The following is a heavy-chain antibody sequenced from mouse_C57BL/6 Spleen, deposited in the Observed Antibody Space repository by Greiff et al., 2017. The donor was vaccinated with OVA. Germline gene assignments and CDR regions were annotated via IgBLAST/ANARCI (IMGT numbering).Heavy chain of an antibody. J-gene: IGHJ1*03. V-gene: IGHV1-72*01. D-gene: IGHD1-1*01. CDR2: IDPNSGGT. CDR1: GYTFTSYW. CDR3: ARYYYGSSPYWYFDV. Sequence: QVQLQQPGAELVKPGASVKLSCKASGYTFTSYWMHWVKQRPGRGLEWIGRIDPNSGGTKYNEKFKSKAILTVDKPSSTAYMQLSSLTSEDSAVYYCARYYYGSSPYWYFDVWGTGTTVTVSS.